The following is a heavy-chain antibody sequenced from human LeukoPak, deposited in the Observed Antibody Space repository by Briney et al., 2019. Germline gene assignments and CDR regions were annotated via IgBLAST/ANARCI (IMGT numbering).Heavy chain of an antibody. D-gene: IGHD2-15*01. CDR3: ARALLGRYCSGGSCYSFGY. Sequence: ASVKVSCKASGYTFTSYGISWVRQAPGQGLEWMGWISAYNGNTNYAQKLQGRVTMTTGTSTSTAYMELRSLRSDDTAVYYCARALLGRYCSGGSCYSFGYWGQGTLVTVSS. CDR1: GYTFTSYG. V-gene: IGHV1-18*01. J-gene: IGHJ4*02. CDR2: ISAYNGNT.